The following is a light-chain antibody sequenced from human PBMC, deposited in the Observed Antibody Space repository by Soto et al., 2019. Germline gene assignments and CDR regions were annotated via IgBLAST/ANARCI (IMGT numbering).Light chain of an antibody. CDR2: GSS. CDR1: QSLNSFC. V-gene: IGKV3-20*01. Sequence: EIVLTQSPGTLSLSPEERATLSCRASQSLNSFCLAWYQQKPGQAPRLLIYGSSNRATGIPDRFSGSGSGTDFTLTISRLDPQDFAVYYCQQYDISPRTFGQGTKVEVK. CDR3: QQYDISPRT. J-gene: IGKJ1*01.